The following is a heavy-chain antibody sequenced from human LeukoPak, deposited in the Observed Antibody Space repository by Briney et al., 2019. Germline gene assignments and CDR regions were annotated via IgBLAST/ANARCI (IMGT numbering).Heavy chain of an antibody. V-gene: IGHV1-18*01. Sequence: ASVKVSCKASGYTFTSYGINWVRQAPGQGLEWMGWISAYNGNTNYAQKVQGRVTMTTDTSTSTAYMELRSLRFDDTAVYYCARDQSVRLLQTSSTYFKHVFAIWGQGSMVTVSS. CDR3: ARDQSVRLLQTSSTYFKHVFAI. D-gene: IGHD6-13*01. CDR2: ISAYNGNT. J-gene: IGHJ3*02. CDR1: GYTFTSYG.